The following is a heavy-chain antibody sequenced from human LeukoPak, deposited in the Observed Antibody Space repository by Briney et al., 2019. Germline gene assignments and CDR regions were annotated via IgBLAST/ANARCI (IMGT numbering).Heavy chain of an antibody. CDR1: GITFSRHW. CDR2: IKEDGTKR. V-gene: IGHV3-7*03. Sequence: GGSLRLSCVASGITFSRHWMTWVRQATGKGLEWVANIKEDGTKRNYVDSVKGRFTISRDNAKNSLYLQMNSLRAEDTAVYYCATPLDYSDSSGYHQGGDWGQGTLVTVSS. D-gene: IGHD3-22*01. CDR3: ATPLDYSDSSGYHQGGD. J-gene: IGHJ4*02.